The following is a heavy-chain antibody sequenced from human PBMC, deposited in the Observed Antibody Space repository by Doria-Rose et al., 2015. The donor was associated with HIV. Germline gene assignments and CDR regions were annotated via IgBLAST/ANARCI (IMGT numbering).Heavy chain of an antibody. J-gene: IGHJ4*02. CDR2: VNLSGESA. D-gene: IGHD2-21*01. CDR3: ARALGYSRQFDF. Sequence: QVQLVQSGAEVKKPGASVKVSCKASGYTFTNYYMHWVRQAPGQGLEWMGIVNLSGESATYAQEFQGRITMTRDTSTSTVYVELRSLRSDDTAVYYCARALGYSRQFDFWGQGTLVTVSS. V-gene: IGHV1-46*01. CDR1: GYTFTNYY.